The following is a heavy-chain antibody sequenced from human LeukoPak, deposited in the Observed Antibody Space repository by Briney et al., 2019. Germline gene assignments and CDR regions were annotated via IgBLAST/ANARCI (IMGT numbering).Heavy chain of an antibody. D-gene: IGHD2-15*01. J-gene: IGHJ4*02. CDR1: GFSLSTGGVG. CDR2: IYWDDDK. V-gene: IGHV2-5*02. CDR3: VHRNLGYCSGSTCYPNDY. Sequence: SGPTLVKPTQTLTLTCTFSGFSLSTGGVGVGWVRQPPGKALEWLALIYWDDDKRYSPSLKGRLTITKDTSKNQVVLTMTNVGPVDTATYYCVHRNLGYCSGSTCYPNDYWGQGTLVTVSS.